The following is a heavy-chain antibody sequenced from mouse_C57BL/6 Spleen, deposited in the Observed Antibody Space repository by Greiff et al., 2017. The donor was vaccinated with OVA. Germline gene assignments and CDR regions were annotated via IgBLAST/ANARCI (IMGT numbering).Heavy chain of an antibody. D-gene: IGHD4-1*01. Sequence: VQLQQSGPELVKPGASVKISCKASGYTFTDYYMNWVKQSHGKSLEWIGDINPNNGGTSYNQKFKGKATLTVDKSSSTAYMELRSLTSEDSAVYYCARRELGEAMDYWGQGTSVTVSS. CDR1: GYTFTDYY. J-gene: IGHJ4*01. V-gene: IGHV1-26*01. CDR2: INPNNGGT. CDR3: ARRELGEAMDY.